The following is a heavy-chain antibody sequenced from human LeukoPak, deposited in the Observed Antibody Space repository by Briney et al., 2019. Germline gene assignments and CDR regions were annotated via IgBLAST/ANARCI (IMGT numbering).Heavy chain of an antibody. Sequence: SVKASCKASGGTFSSYAISWVRQAPGQGLEWMGGIIPIFGTANYAQKFQGRVTITADESTSTAYMELSSLRSEDTAVYYCARDRGSGWQLDYWGQGTLVTVSS. V-gene: IGHV1-69*13. D-gene: IGHD6-19*01. CDR3: ARDRGSGWQLDY. CDR2: IIPIFGTA. J-gene: IGHJ4*02. CDR1: GGTFSSYA.